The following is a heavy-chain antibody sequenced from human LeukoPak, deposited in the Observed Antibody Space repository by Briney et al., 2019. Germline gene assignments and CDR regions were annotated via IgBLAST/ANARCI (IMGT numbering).Heavy chain of an antibody. CDR3: AKGPDILTGYSTIYGMDV. CDR1: GFTFSSYA. D-gene: IGHD3-9*01. V-gene: IGHV3-23*01. J-gene: IGHJ6*02. CDR2: ISGSGGST. Sequence: GGSLRLSCAASGFTFSSYAMSWVRQAPGKGLGWASAISGSGGSTYYADSVKGRFTISRDNSKNTLYLQMNSLRAEDTAVYYCAKGPDILTGYSTIYGMDVWGQGTTVTVSS.